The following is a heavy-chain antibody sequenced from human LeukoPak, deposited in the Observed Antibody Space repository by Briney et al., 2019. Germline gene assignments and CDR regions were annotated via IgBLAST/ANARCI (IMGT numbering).Heavy chain of an antibody. D-gene: IGHD3-22*01. J-gene: IGHJ4*02. Sequence: SETLSLTCTVSGGSISSGDYYWSWIRQPPGKGLEWIGYIYYSGSTYYNPSPKSRVTISVDTSKNQFSLKLSSVTAADTAVYYCARGHYYDSSGYYYPSYYFDYWGQGTLVTVSS. CDR3: ARGHYYDSSGYYYPSYYFDY. CDR2: IYYSGST. V-gene: IGHV4-30-4*01. CDR1: GGSISSGDYY.